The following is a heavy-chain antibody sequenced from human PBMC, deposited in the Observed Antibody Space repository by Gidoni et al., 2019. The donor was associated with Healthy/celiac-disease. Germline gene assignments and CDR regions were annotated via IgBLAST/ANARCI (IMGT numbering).Heavy chain of an antibody. CDR3: ARDIFPYPIAAAGSQ. CDR2: ISSSSSYI. D-gene: IGHD6-13*01. V-gene: IGHV3-21*01. Sequence: EVQLVESGGGLVKPGGSLRLSCAASGFTFGSYSMNWVRQAPGKGLAWVSSISSSSSYIYYADSVKGRFTISRDNAKNSLYLQMNSLRAEDTAVYYCARDIFPYPIAAAGSQWGQGTLVTVSS. J-gene: IGHJ4*02. CDR1: GFTFGSYS.